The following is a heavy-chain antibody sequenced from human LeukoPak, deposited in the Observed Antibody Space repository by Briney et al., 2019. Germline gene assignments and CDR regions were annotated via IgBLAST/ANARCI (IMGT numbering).Heavy chain of an antibody. J-gene: IGHJ4*02. D-gene: IGHD6-19*01. CDR3: AKPSSRQWLVRVLFDY. CDR2: ISGSGGST. CDR1: GFTFSSYA. Sequence: GASLRLSCAASGFTFSSYAMSWVRQAPGKGLEWVSAISGSGGSTYYADSVKGRFTISRDNSKNTLYLQMNGLRAEDTAVYYCAKPSSRQWLVRVLFDYWGQGTLVTVSS. V-gene: IGHV3-23*01.